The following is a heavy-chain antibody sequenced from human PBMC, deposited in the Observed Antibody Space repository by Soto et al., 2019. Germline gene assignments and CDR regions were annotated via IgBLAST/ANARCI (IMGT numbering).Heavy chain of an antibody. CDR2: IYYSGST. CDR3: ARQIAIAAAGTAFDP. J-gene: IGHJ5*02. D-gene: IGHD6-13*01. Sequence: SETLSLTCTVSGGSISSYYWSWIRQPPGKGLEWIGYIYYSGSTNYNPSLKSRVTISVDTSKNQFSLKLSSVTAADTAVYYCARQIAIAAAGTAFDPWGRGTLVTVSS. CDR1: GGSISSYY. V-gene: IGHV4-59*08.